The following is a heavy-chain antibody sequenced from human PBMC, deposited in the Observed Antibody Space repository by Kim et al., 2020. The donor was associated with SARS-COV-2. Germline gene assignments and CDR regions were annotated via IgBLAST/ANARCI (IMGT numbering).Heavy chain of an antibody. CDR2: ISASGGYT. Sequence: GGSLRLSCAASGFTFDNYAMSWVRQAPGKGLEWVSTISASGGYTYYTDSVKGRFSISRDNSKNTLYLQMNSLRAEDTAGYYCAKVSVAGGYYYYGMDVWGPATTVTVSS. D-gene: IGHD6-19*01. CDR3: AKVSVAGGYYYYGMDV. V-gene: IGHV3-23*01. J-gene: IGHJ6*02. CDR1: GFTFDNYA.